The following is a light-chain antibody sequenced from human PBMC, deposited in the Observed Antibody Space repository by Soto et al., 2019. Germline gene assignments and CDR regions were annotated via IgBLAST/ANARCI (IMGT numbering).Light chain of an antibody. CDR2: DAS. CDR1: QNIESY. J-gene: IGKJ1*01. CDR3: QHTYTTPWT. V-gene: IGKV1-39*01. Sequence: DIQMTQSPSSLSASVGDRVTITCRASQNIESYLNWYQQRPGKAPKLLIHDASSLQSGVPSRFSGSGSGTHFALTINSLQPEDFATIYCQHTYTTPWTFGQGTKVDIK.